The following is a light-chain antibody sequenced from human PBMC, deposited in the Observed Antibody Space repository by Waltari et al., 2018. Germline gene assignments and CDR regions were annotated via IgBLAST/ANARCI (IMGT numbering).Light chain of an antibody. CDR3: QHRIKWPWT. V-gene: IGKV3-11*01. J-gene: IGKJ1*01. Sequence: DIVLTQSPATLSLSPGERATLSCRASQSVSPYLAWYQQEPGQAPRLLIYDTANRAAGIPARFSGSGSGIDFTLTISGLEPEDFAVDYCQHRIKWPWTFGQGTKVEIK. CDR1: QSVSPY. CDR2: DTA.